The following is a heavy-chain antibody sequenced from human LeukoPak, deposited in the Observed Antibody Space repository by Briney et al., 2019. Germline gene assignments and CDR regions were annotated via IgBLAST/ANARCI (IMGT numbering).Heavy chain of an antibody. CDR1: GFTFSSYA. V-gene: IGHV3-23*01. Sequence: GGSLRLSCAASGFTFSSYAMSWVRQAPGKGLEWVSAISGSGGSTYYADSVKGRFTISRDNSKNTLYLQMNSLRAEDTAVYYCAKKLKSSGGSYSFDFWGQGALVTVSS. CDR3: AKKLKSSGGSYSFDF. CDR2: ISGSGGST. D-gene: IGHD2-15*01. J-gene: IGHJ4*02.